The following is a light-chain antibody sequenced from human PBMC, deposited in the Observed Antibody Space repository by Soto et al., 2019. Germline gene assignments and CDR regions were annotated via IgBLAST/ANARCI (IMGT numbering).Light chain of an antibody. V-gene: IGKV1-33*01. Sequence: DIQMTQSPSSLSASVGDRVTITFQASQDVKKYLNCYQQKPGKAPNLLIYDASNLQPGVPSRFSGSGFGSDCIFTIISLQPEAMATYYCQQYDNRPFTFGQVTRLEIK. CDR3: QQYDNRPFT. CDR2: DAS. J-gene: IGKJ5*01. CDR1: QDVKKY.